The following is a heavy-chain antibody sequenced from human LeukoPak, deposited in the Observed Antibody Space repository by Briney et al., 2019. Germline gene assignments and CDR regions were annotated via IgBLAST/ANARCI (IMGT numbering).Heavy chain of an antibody. CDR1: GSTFSDYA. J-gene: IGHJ4*02. V-gene: IGHV3-49*03. CDR2: IRGTPYGGTT. CDR3: TRAGKPPYFDY. Sequence: GRSLRLSCAASGSTFSDYAMSWFRQAPGKGLEWVALIRGTPYGGTTEYAASVKGRFTISRDDSKSIAYLQMNSPKTEDTAVYYCTRAGKPPYFDYWGQGALVIVSS.